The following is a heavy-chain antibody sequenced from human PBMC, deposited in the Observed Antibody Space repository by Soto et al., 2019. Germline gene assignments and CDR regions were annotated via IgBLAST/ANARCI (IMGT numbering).Heavy chain of an antibody. J-gene: IGHJ4*02. CDR2: ISTDKGKT. Sequence: QVQLVQSGPEVKKPGASVKVSCKTSGYTFTSYGISWVRQAPGQGLEWMGWISTDKGKTNYPQKFQGRVTMTTDTPTSTAYRELRSLRSDDTAVYYCATRSPAFDYWGQGTLVTVSS. CDR3: ATRSPAFDY. CDR1: GYTFTSYG. V-gene: IGHV1-18*01.